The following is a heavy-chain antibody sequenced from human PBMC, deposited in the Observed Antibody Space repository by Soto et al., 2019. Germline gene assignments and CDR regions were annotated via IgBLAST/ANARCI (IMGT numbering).Heavy chain of an antibody. CDR1: GGSISSSSYY. V-gene: IGHV4-39*01. CDR2: IYYSGST. J-gene: IGHJ5*02. CDR3: ARHYYGSGSYLDWFDP. D-gene: IGHD3-10*01. Sequence: PSETLSLTCTVSGGSISSSSYYWGWIRQPPGKGLEWIGSIYYSGSTYYNKSLKNRVNISVDTSKNQFSLKLSSMTAADTALFYCARHYYGSGSYLDWFDPWGQGTLVTVSS.